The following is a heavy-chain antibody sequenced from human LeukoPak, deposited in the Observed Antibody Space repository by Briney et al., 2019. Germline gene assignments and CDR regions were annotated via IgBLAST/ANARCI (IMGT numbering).Heavy chain of an antibody. V-gene: IGHV3-33*08. CDR1: GFSFSTHT. Sequence: GGSLRLSCAASGFSFSTHTMHWVRQAPGKGLEWVAVIWYDGSNKYYADSVKGRFTTSRDNSKNTLYLQMNSLRAEDTAVYYCARNYPRYYYYGMDVSGQGTTVTVSS. D-gene: IGHD1-7*01. J-gene: IGHJ6*02. CDR2: IWYDGSNK. CDR3: ARNYPRYYYYGMDV.